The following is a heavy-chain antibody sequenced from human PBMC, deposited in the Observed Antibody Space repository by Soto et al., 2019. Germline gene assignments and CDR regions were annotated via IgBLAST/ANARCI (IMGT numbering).Heavy chain of an antibody. V-gene: IGHV3-30*03. CDR2: ISYDGSNR. J-gene: IGHJ5*02. CDR1: GFTFSSYG. Sequence: QVQLVASGGGVVQPGRSLRLSCAASGFTFSSYGMHWVRQAPGKGLERVAVISYDGSNRYYADSVKGRFTISRDNSQNTLYLQMNSLRAEDTAVYYCAREVYNWNDDDSFAGSWGQGTLVTVSS. CDR3: AREVYNWNDDDSFAGS. D-gene: IGHD1-1*01.